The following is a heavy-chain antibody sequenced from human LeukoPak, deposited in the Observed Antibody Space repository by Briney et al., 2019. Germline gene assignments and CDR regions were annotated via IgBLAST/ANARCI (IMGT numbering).Heavy chain of an antibody. V-gene: IGHV3-7*01. Sequence: GGSLRLSCAASGFTFSSYWMSWVRQAPGKGLEWVANIKQDGSEKYYVDSVKGRFTISRDNAKNSLCLQMNSLRAEDTAIYYCAKAGYFDSSGYYVDYWGQGTLVTVSS. D-gene: IGHD3-22*01. J-gene: IGHJ4*02. CDR2: IKQDGSEK. CDR3: AKAGYFDSSGYYVDY. CDR1: GFTFSSYW.